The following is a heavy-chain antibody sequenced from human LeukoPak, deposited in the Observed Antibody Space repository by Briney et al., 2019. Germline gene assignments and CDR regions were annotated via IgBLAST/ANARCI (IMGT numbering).Heavy chain of an antibody. V-gene: IGHV4-39*01. D-gene: IGHD1-26*01. CDR2: IYYSGIT. J-gene: IGHJ4*02. CDR1: GGSIRGSTYY. Sequence: SETLSLTCTVSGGSIRGSTYYWGWVRQPPGKGLEWIGNIYYSGITYYNPSLKSQFTINVDTSKNQFSLKLTSVTAADTALYYCARQGTSIVGATIDYWGQGTLVTVSS. CDR3: ARQGTSIVGATIDY.